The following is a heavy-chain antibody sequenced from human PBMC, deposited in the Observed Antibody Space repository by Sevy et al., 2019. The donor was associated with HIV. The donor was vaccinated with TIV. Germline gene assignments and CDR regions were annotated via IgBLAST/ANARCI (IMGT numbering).Heavy chain of an antibody. Sequence: GGSLRLSCAASEFSVTDNYMSWVRQAPGKGLEWVSTIYSGGSTFYAHSVKGRFTNSRDNSKNTLYLHMDSLRAEDTAVYYCARDRYYDASGYYYYYYGLDVWGQGTTVTVSS. CDR1: EFSVTDNY. J-gene: IGHJ6*02. V-gene: IGHV3-66*01. CDR3: ARDRYYDASGYYYYYYGLDV. D-gene: IGHD3-22*01. CDR2: IYSGGST.